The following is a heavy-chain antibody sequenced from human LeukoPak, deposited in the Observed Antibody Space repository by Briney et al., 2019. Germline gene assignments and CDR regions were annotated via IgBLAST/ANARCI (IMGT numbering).Heavy chain of an antibody. Sequence: ASVNVSCKTSGYIFTNYGVSWVRQALGQGLEWMGWINVYNGHTIYAQEFQGRVTLTTDTSTSTAHMDLRSLRSDDTAVYYCVRDSDHAPDYWGQGTLVTVSS. V-gene: IGHV1-18*01. D-gene: IGHD3-10*01. J-gene: IGHJ4*02. CDR3: VRDSDHAPDY. CDR2: INVYNGHT. CDR1: GYIFTNYG.